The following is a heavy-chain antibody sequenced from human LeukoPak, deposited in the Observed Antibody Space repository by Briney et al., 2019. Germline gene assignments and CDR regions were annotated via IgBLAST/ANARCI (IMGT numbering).Heavy chain of an antibody. CDR3: ARRSRDYGDYDAFDI. J-gene: IGHJ3*02. CDR2: IYYSGST. Sequence: PSQTLSLTCTVSGGSVTSGGHYWSWIRQHPGKGLEWIGYIYYSGSTFYNPSLKSRVTISVDTSNNQFSLKLTSVTAADTAVYYCARRSRDYGDYDAFDIWGQGTMVTVSS. CDR1: GGSVTSGGHY. V-gene: IGHV4-31*03. D-gene: IGHD4-17*01.